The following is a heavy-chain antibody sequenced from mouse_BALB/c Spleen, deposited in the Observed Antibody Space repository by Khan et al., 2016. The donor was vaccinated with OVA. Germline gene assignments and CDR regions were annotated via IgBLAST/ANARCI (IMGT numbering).Heavy chain of an antibody. V-gene: IGHV1S81*02. D-gene: IGHD1-1*01. CDR1: GYTFTSYW. Sequence: QVQLQQPGAELVKAGASVKMSCKASGYTFTSYWMHWVKQRLGQGLEWFAETNPTNGRTYYNEKLKSKATLTVDKSSSQAYMLLSGPTFEDSAVYYCARIKKIVATYFDYWGQGTTLTVSS. CDR2: TNPTNGRT. CDR3: ARIKKIVATYFDY. J-gene: IGHJ2*01.